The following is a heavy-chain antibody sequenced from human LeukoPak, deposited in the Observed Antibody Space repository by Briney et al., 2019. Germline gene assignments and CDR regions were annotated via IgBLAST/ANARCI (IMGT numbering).Heavy chain of an antibody. J-gene: IGHJ5*02. V-gene: IGHV4-4*07. Sequence: PSETLSLTCTVSGGSITSDYWSWIRQPAGKGLEWIGRIFTSGSSTYNPSRKSRVTMSLDTSKNEFYLGLRSVTAADTAIYFCSRGGANDLWGQGTLVTVSS. CDR2: IFTSGSS. CDR1: GGSITSDY. CDR3: SRGGANDL. D-gene: IGHD4/OR15-4a*01.